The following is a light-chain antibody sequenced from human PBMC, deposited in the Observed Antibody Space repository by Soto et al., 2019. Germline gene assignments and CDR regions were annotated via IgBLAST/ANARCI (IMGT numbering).Light chain of an antibody. V-gene: IGLV2-14*01. Sequence: QSALTQPASVSGSPGQSITISCTGTSSDVGGYNYVSWYQQHPGKAPKHMIYDVSNRPSGVSNRFSGSKSGNTASLTISGLQAEDEADYYCSSYTSSSTLGVFGGGTELTVL. J-gene: IGLJ2*01. CDR1: SSDVGGYNY. CDR2: DVS. CDR3: SSYTSSSTLGV.